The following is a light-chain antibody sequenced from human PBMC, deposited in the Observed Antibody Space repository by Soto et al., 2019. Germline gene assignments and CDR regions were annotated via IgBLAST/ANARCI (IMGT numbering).Light chain of an antibody. Sequence: EIGLTQSPGTLSLSPGERATFSCRASQSLSSNDLAWYQQRPGQAPRLLIYGASSRARGTPDRFSGSGSGTDFTLAISRLEPEDFAVYYCQHFDTSSFSFGQGTKVDIK. V-gene: IGKV3-20*01. CDR1: QSLSSND. CDR2: GAS. CDR3: QHFDTSSFS. J-gene: IGKJ2*01.